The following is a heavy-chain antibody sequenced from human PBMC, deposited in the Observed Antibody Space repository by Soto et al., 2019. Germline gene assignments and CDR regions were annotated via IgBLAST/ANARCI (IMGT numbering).Heavy chain of an antibody. CDR2: IYYSGST. CDR1: GGSISSSSYY. D-gene: IGHD2-2*01. J-gene: IGHJ5*02. CDR3: ARHIVVVPAAMRSNWFDP. V-gene: IGHV4-39*01. Sequence: PSETLSLTCTVSGGSISSSSYYWGWIRQPPGKGLEWIGSIYYSGSTYYNPSLKSRVTISVDTSKNQFSLKLSSVTAADTAVYYCARHIVVVPAAMRSNWFDPWGQGTLVTVSS.